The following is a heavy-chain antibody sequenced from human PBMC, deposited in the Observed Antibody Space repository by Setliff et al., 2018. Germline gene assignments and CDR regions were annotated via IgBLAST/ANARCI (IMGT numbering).Heavy chain of an antibody. D-gene: IGHD3-3*01. CDR2: FYTSGNT. Sequence: SETLSLTCTVSGDSISSGYYYWTWIRQSAGKGLEWIGHFYTSGNTNYNPSLKSRVTISVDTSKNQFSLKLSSVNAADTATYYCARGGPTLTISRVLVVSSFDPWGQGSRVTVSS. CDR3: ARGGPTLTISRVLVVSSFDP. J-gene: IGHJ5*02. V-gene: IGHV4-61*09. CDR1: GDSISSGYYY.